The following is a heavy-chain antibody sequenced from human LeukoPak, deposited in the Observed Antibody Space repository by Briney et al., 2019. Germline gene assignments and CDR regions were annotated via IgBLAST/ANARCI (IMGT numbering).Heavy chain of an antibody. J-gene: IGHJ4*02. CDR3: ARNPYSRSSLYYFDY. Sequence: SETLSLTFTVSGGSISSSSYYWGWIRQPPGKGLEWIGSIYYSGSTYYNPSLKSRVTISVDTSKNQFSLKLSSVTAADTAVYYCARNPYSRSSLYYFDYWGQGTLVTVSS. D-gene: IGHD6-6*01. V-gene: IGHV4-39*01. CDR1: GGSISSSSYY. CDR2: IYYSGST.